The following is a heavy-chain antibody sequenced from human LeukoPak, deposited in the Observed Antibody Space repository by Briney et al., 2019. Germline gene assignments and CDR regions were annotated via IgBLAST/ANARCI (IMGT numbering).Heavy chain of an antibody. Sequence: PSETLSLTCTVSGGSVSSGSYYWSWIRQPPGKGLEWIGYIYYSGSTNYNPSLKSRVTISVDTSKNQFSLKLSSVTAADTAVYYCARRGYDILTGYYYIDYWGQGTLDTVSS. CDR1: GGSVSSGSYY. CDR2: IYYSGST. D-gene: IGHD3-9*01. CDR3: ARRGYDILTGYYYIDY. V-gene: IGHV4-61*01. J-gene: IGHJ4*02.